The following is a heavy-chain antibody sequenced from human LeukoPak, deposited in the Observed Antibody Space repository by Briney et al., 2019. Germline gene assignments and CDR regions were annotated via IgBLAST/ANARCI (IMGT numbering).Heavy chain of an antibody. CDR2: VDHTGNT. Sequence: SETLSLTCSVSDDSITMYYWTWIRQPPGKGLEWIGYVDHTGNTYYNSSLKSRVTISLDTSKNQFSLKVISMTAADTAAYYCTKSDGYGLIRICGRGTMVTVSS. V-gene: IGHV4-59*12. CDR1: DDSITMYY. CDR3: TKSDGYGLIRI. D-gene: IGHD3-10*01. J-gene: IGHJ3*02.